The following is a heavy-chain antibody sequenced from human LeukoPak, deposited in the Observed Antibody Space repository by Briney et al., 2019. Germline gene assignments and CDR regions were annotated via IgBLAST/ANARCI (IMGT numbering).Heavy chain of an antibody. CDR2: INPNSGGT. CDR3: ARERCSSNSCYKRFDY. Sequence: ASVKVSCKASGYTFTGYYMHWVRQAPGQGLEWMGWINPNSGGTNYAQKFQGRVTMTRDTSISTAYMELSRLRSDDTAVYYCARERCSSNSCYKRFDYWGQGTLVSVSS. D-gene: IGHD2-2*02. V-gene: IGHV1-2*02. J-gene: IGHJ4*02. CDR1: GYTFTGYY.